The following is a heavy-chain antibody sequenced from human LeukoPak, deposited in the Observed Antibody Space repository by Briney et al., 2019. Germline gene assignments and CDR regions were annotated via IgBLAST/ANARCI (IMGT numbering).Heavy chain of an antibody. CDR1: GGSISSSSYY. D-gene: IGHD2-2*01. Sequence: SETLSLTCTVSGGSISSSSYYWGWIRQPPGKELEWVGRIYYSGSTYYNPSLKSRVTISVDTTKNKSSLRLSSVTATDTAVYYCARQLGYCSSTSCYADKVDYWGQGTLVTVSS. CDR3: ARQLGYCSSTSCYADKVDY. CDR2: IYYSGST. V-gene: IGHV4-39*01. J-gene: IGHJ4*02.